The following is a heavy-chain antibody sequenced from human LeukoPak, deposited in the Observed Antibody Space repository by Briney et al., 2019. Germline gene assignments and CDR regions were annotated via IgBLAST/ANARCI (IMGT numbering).Heavy chain of an antibody. V-gene: IGHV4-59*01. Sequence: SETLSLTCTVSGGSISSYYWSWIRRPPGKGLEWIGYIYYSGSTNYNPSLKSRVTISVDTSKNQFSLKLSSVTAADTVVYYCARGHYDFWSGQVLSYYFDYWGQGTLVTVSS. CDR1: GGSISSYY. CDR3: ARGHYDFWSGQVLSYYFDY. D-gene: IGHD3-3*01. J-gene: IGHJ4*02. CDR2: IYYSGST.